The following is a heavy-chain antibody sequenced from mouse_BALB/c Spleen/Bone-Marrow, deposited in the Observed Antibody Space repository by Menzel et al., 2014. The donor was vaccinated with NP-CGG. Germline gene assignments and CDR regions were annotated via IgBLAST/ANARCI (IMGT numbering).Heavy chain of an antibody. V-gene: IGHV1-7*01. CDR1: GYTFTSYW. CDR3: APNWDVD. CDR2: INPSTGYT. Sequence: VKLMESGAELAKPGASVKMSCKASGYTFTSYWMHWVKQRPGQGLEWIGYINPSTGYTEYNQKFKDKATLTADKSSSTAYMQLSSLTSEDSAVYYCAPNWDVDWGQGTTLTVSS. J-gene: IGHJ2*01. D-gene: IGHD4-1*01.